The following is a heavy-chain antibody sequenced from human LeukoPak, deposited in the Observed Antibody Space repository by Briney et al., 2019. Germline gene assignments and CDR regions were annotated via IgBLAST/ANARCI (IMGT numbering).Heavy chain of an antibody. J-gene: IGHJ3*02. CDR1: GGTISSSGDY. Sequence: PSETLSLTCTVSGGTISSSGDYWDWIRQPPGKGLDWIGTIYYNGSTYYNPSLKSRVTISVDRSKNQFSLKLSPVTAADTAVYYCARSIRGDDAFDIWGQGTMVTVSS. CDR3: ARSIRGDDAFDI. D-gene: IGHD3-10*01. V-gene: IGHV4-39*07. CDR2: IYYNGST.